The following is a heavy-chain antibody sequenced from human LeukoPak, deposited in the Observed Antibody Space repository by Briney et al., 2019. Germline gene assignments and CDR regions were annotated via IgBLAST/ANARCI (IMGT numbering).Heavy chain of an antibody. J-gene: IGHJ2*01. CDR3: ARAMTTVVTTDWYFDL. D-gene: IGHD4-23*01. CDR2: IHPNSGDT. V-gene: IGHV1-2*02. Sequence: ASVKVSCKASGHTFTGYYIHWVRQAPGQGLEWMGWIHPNSGDTMYAQKFRGRVTMTRDTSITTAYMELSRLRSDDTAVYYCARAMTTVVTTDWYFDLWGRGTLVTVSS. CDR1: GHTFTGYY.